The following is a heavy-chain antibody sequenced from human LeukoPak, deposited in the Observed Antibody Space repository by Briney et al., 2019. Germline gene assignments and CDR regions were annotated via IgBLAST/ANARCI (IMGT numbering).Heavy chain of an antibody. D-gene: IGHD3-3*01. Sequence: SVKVSCMASGFTFTSSAVQWVRQARGQRLEWIGWIVVGSGNTNYAQKFQERVTITRDMSTSTAYMELSSLRSEDTAVYYCAADLETYYDFWSGYYHIGGPFDYWGQGTLVTVSS. CDR1: GFTFTSSA. CDR3: AADLETYYDFWSGYYHIGGPFDY. J-gene: IGHJ4*02. V-gene: IGHV1-58*01. CDR2: IVVGSGNT.